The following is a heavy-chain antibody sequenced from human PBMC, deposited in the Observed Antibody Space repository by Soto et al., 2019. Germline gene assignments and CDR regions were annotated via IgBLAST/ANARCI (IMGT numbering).Heavy chain of an antibody. D-gene: IGHD2-15*01. CDR1: GASVSSSTW. CDR2: IYHSGSA. J-gene: IGHJ5*02. V-gene: IGHV4-4*02. CDR3: ATLPPRIELRILPIPT. Sequence: QVQLRQSGPGLVKPSGTLSLTCAVSGASVSSSTWWSWVRQSPGKGLEWIGEIYHSGSANYNPSLRGRATIYVDKSNNQFSLKMRYMTAADTAVYYCATLPPRIELRILPIPTWGQGTLVSVSS.